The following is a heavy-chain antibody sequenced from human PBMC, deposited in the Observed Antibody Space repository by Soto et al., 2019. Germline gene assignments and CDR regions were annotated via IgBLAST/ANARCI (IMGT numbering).Heavy chain of an antibody. V-gene: IGHV1-18*04. CDR3: ARALYGDYVPPFDY. CDR1: GYTFTSYA. D-gene: IGHD4-17*01. J-gene: IGHJ4*02. Sequence: GASVKVSCKASGYTFTSYALSWVRHAPGQGLEWMGWISTYNGNTNYAQNLQGRVTMTTDISTNTAYMELRSLRSDDTAVYYCARALYGDYVPPFDYWGQGTLVTVSS. CDR2: ISTYNGNT.